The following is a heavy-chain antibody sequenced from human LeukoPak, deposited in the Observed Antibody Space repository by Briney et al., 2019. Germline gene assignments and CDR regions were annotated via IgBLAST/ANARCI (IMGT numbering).Heavy chain of an antibody. CDR3: ASTNYDILKFDY. CDR1: GYTFTSYG. J-gene: IGHJ4*02. CDR2: ISAYNGNT. Sequence: ASVKVSCKASGYTFTSYGISWVRQAPGQGPEWMGWISAYNGNTNYAQKLQGRVTMTTDTSTSTAYMELRSLRSDDTAVYYCASTNYDILKFDYWGRGTLVTVSS. D-gene: IGHD3-9*01. V-gene: IGHV1-18*01.